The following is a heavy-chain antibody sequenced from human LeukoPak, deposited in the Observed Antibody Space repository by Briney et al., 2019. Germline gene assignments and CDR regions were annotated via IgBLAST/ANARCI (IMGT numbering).Heavy chain of an antibody. CDR1: GYTFTSYD. CDR3: ARGSEDCSSTSCQYYYYYYGMDV. V-gene: IGHV1-8*01. Sequence: GASVKVSCKASGYTFTSYDINWVRQATGQGLEWMGWMNPNSGNTGYAQKFRGRVTMTRNTSISTAYMELSSLRSEDTAVYYCARGSEDCSSTSCQYYYYYYGMDVWGQGTTVTVSS. CDR2: MNPNSGNT. D-gene: IGHD2-2*01. J-gene: IGHJ6*02.